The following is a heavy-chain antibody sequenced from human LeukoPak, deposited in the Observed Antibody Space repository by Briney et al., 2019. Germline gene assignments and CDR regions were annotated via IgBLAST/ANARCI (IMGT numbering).Heavy chain of an antibody. CDR1: GYTFTSYG. CDR2: IIPIFGTA. Sequence: SVKVSCKAAGYTFTSYGISWVRQAPGQGLEWMGGIIPIFGTANYAQKFQGRVTITADESTSTAYMELSSLRSEDTAVYYCAREGEYSSTGPALYFDYWGQGTLVTVSS. V-gene: IGHV1-69*13. CDR3: AREGEYSSTGPALYFDY. J-gene: IGHJ4*02. D-gene: IGHD6-6*01.